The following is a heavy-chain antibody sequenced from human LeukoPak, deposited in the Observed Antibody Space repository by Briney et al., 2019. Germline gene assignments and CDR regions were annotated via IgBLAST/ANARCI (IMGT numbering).Heavy chain of an antibody. V-gene: IGHV3-33*01. CDR3: ARGGVEYREYENYFDY. Sequence: GRSLRLSCAASGFTFSSYGMHWVRQAPGKGLEWVAVIWYDGSNKYYADSVKGRFTISRDNSKNTLYLQMNSLRAEDTAVYYCARGGVEYREYENYFDYRGQGTLVTV. CDR1: GFTFSSYG. J-gene: IGHJ4*01. CDR2: IWYDGSNK. D-gene: IGHD1-14*01.